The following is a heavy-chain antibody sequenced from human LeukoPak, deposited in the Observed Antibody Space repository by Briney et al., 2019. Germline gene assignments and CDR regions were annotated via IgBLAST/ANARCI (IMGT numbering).Heavy chain of an antibody. D-gene: IGHD6-19*01. CDR3: ASTGIAVAGTEGRLYDY. V-gene: IGHV1-2*06. Sequence: GASVKVSCKASGYTFTGYYMHWVRQAPGQGLEWMGRINPNSGGTNYAQKFQGRVTMTRDTPISTAYMELSRLRSDDTAVYYCASTGIAVAGTEGRLYDYWGQGTLVTVSS. J-gene: IGHJ4*01. CDR2: INPNSGGT. CDR1: GYTFTGYY.